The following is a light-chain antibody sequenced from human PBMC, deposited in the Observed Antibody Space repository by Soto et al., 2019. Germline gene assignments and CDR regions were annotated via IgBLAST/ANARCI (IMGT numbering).Light chain of an antibody. CDR3: QHYSNYPLT. J-gene: IGKJ4*01. V-gene: IGKV1-5*03. Sequence: DIQMTQSPSTLSASVGDRVTITCRASQSISFWLAWFQQKPGKAPNLLIYRASTLNSEFPSRFSGSGSGTEFTLTISSLQPEDVATYYCQHYSNYPLTFGGGTKVEI. CDR2: RAS. CDR1: QSISFW.